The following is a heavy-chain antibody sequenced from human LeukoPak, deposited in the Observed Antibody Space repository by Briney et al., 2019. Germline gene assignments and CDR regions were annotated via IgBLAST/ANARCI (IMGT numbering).Heavy chain of an antibody. V-gene: IGHV1-24*01. D-gene: IGHD4-17*01. Sequence: ASVKVSCKVSGYTLTELSMHWVRQAPGKGLEWMGGFDPEDGETIYAQQFQGRVTMTEDTSTDTAYMELSSLRSEDTAVYYCASTGDYNVHPNLWGQGTLVTVSS. CDR2: FDPEDGET. CDR3: ASTGDYNVHPNL. J-gene: IGHJ5*02. CDR1: GYTLTELS.